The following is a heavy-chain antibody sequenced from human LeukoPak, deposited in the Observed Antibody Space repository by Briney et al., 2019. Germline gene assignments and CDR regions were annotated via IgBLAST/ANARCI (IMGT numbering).Heavy chain of an antibody. CDR1: GYTFTDYY. J-gene: IGHJ4*02. V-gene: IGHV1-2*02. D-gene: IGHD5-12*01. CDR2: ISPSSGGT. CDR3: ARGLVGSAYDFDY. Sequence: ASVNVSCKSSGYTFTDYYIHWVRQAPGQGLEWMGWISPSSGGTNYAQNFQGRVTLTRDTSIRTVYMELSSLRSDDTAVYYCARGLVGSAYDFDYWGQGTLVPVSS.